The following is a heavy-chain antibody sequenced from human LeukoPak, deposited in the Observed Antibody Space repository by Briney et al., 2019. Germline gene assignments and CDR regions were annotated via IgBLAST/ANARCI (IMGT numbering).Heavy chain of an antibody. D-gene: IGHD6-19*01. CDR1: GGSITSSHW. CDR3: ARRLGIAVFDY. V-gene: IGHV4-4*02. CDR2: VYHSGIT. J-gene: IGHJ4*02. Sequence: SETLSLTCAVSGGSITSSHWWTWVRQPPGKGLEWIGEVYHSGITNYNPSLKSRVTMSVDTSKNQFSLKLSSVTAADTAVYHCARRLGIAVFDYWGQGTLVTVSS.